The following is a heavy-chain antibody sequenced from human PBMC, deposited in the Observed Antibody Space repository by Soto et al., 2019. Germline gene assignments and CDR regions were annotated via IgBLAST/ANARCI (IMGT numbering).Heavy chain of an antibody. CDR3: AKVGQQRLNSEAYFDY. Sequence: GGSLRLSCAASGFTFSSYAMSWVRQAPGKGLEWVSAISGSGGSTYYADSVKGRFTISRDNSKNTLYLQMNSLRAEDTAVYYCAKVGQQRLNSEAYFDYWGQGTLVTVSS. CDR2: ISGSGGST. V-gene: IGHV3-23*01. CDR1: GFTFSSYA. J-gene: IGHJ4*02. D-gene: IGHD6-13*01.